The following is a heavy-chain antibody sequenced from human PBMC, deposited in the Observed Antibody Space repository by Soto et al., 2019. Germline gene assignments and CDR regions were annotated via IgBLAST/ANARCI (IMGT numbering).Heavy chain of an antibody. J-gene: IGHJ6*02. CDR3: ARHSGSGSYYRSEIYYGMDV. CDR1: GYSFTSHW. CDR2: IYPGDSAT. D-gene: IGHD3-10*01. V-gene: IGHV5-51*01. Sequence: GESLKNSCKGSGYSFTSHWIGWVRQMPGKGLEWMGIIYPGDSATRFSPSFQGQVTISADKSLSTAYLQWSSLKASDTAMYYCARHSGSGSYYRSEIYYGMDVWGQGTTVTVSS.